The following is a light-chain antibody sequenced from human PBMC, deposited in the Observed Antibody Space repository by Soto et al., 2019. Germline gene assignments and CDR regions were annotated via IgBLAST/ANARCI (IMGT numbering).Light chain of an antibody. CDR2: EVT. J-gene: IGLJ1*01. Sequence: QSVLTQPPSASGSPGQSVTISCTGTSSDVGGYNYVSWYQQYPGKVPKLMIYEVTKRPSGVPDRFSGSKSGNTASLTVSGLQAEDEADYYRRSYADSHIQAVYVFGTAKKVTV. V-gene: IGLV2-8*01. CDR1: SSDVGGYNY. CDR3: RSYADSHIQAVYV.